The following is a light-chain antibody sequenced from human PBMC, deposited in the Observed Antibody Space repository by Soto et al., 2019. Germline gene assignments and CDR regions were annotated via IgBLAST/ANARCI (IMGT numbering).Light chain of an antibody. Sequence: EIVLTQSPGTLSLSPGERATLSCRASQSVSRSHLAWYQQKPGQAPRLLIYGASSRATGIADRFSGSGSGTDFTLTISRLEPEVFEVYYCQRYGNSPPYSFCQGTNVDIK. J-gene: IGKJ2*03. V-gene: IGKV3-20*01. CDR3: QRYGNSPPYS. CDR2: GAS. CDR1: QSVSRSH.